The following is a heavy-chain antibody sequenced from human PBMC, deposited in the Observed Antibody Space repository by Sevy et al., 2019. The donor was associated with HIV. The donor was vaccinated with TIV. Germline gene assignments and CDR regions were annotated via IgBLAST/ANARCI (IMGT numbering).Heavy chain of an antibody. CDR3: ARDRTTTYSGSYDY. D-gene: IGHD1-26*01. Sequence: GGSLRLSCAASGFTFSDYYMSWIRQAPGKGLEWVSYISSSGSTIYYADSVKGRFTISRDNAKNSLYLQMNSLRAEDTAVHYCARDRTTTYSGSYDYWGQGTLVTVSS. V-gene: IGHV3-11*01. CDR1: GFTFSDYY. J-gene: IGHJ4*02. CDR2: ISSSGSTI.